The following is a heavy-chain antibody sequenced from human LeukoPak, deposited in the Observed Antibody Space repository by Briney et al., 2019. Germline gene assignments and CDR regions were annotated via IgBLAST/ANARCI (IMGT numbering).Heavy chain of an antibody. CDR3: AKAAYGSGSYYNEGVYFDY. CDR2: ISWNSGSI. D-gene: IGHD3-10*01. J-gene: IGHJ4*02. V-gene: IGHV3-9*01. CDR1: GFTFDDYA. Sequence: GGSLRLSSAASGFTFDDYAMHWVRQAPGKGLEWVSGISWNSGSIGYADSVKGRFTISRDNAKNSLYPQMNSLRAEDTASYYCAKAAYGSGSYYNEGVYFDYWGQGTLVTVSS.